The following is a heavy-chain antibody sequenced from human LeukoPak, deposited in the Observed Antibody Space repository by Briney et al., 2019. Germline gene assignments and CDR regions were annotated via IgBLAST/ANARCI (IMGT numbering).Heavy chain of an antibody. J-gene: IGHJ3*02. CDR3: ARGEEVVVVAATGLAFDI. V-gene: IGHV3-48*03. CDR2: ISSSGSTI. Sequence: QPGGSLRLSCAASGFTFSSYEMNWVRQTPGKGLEWVSYISSSGSTIYYADSVKGRFTISRDNAKNSLYLQMNSLRAEDTAVYYCARGEEVVVVAATGLAFDIWGQGTMVTVSS. CDR1: GFTFSSYE. D-gene: IGHD2-15*01.